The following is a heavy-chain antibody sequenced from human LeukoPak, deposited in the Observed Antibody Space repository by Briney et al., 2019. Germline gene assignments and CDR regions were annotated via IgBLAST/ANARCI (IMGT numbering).Heavy chain of an antibody. V-gene: IGHV3-21*01. J-gene: IGHJ4*02. CDR2: ISSSSSYI. Sequence: PGGSLRLSCAASGFTFSSYSMNWVRQAPGKGLEWVSSISSSSSYIYYADSVKGRFTISRDNAKNSLYLQMNSLRAEDTAVYYCARAVAPVPSSSWSRARTFDYWGQGTLVTVSS. D-gene: IGHD6-13*01. CDR3: ARAVAPVPSSSWSRARTFDY. CDR1: GFTFSSYS.